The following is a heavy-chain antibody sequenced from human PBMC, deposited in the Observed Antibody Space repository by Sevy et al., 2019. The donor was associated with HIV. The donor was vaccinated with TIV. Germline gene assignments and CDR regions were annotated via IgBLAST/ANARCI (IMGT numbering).Heavy chain of an antibody. CDR2: MSHDGNYK. V-gene: IGHV3-30*04. CDR1: GFTFSDYD. Sequence: GGSLRLSCAASGFTFSDYDMHWVRQAPGKGLEWVAVMSHDGNYKNNADSVKVRFTISRDNFKNTLDLQMNSLRVEDTAVYFCARLFSCGGDCYYLDYWGQGAPVTVSS. J-gene: IGHJ4*02. CDR3: ARLFSCGGDCYYLDY. D-gene: IGHD2-21*02.